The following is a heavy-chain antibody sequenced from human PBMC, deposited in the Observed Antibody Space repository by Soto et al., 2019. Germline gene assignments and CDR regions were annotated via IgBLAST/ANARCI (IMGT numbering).Heavy chain of an antibody. CDR3: ASYPSSSWYGATVTT. CDR1: GYSFTSYW. CDR2: IDPSDSYT. J-gene: IGHJ5*02. Sequence: PGESLKISCKGSGYSFTSYWISWVRQMPGKGLEWTGRIDPSDSYTNYSPSFQGHVTISADKSISTAYLQWSSLKASDTAMYYCASYPSSSWYGATVTTWGQGTLVTVSS. V-gene: IGHV5-10-1*01. D-gene: IGHD6-13*01.